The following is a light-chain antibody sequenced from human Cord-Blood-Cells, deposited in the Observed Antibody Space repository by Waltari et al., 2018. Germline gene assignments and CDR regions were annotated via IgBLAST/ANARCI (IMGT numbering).Light chain of an antibody. V-gene: IGLV1-47*01. CDR1: SSNTGSNS. CDR2: RNN. Sequence: QSVLTQPPSASGTPGQRVTISCSGSSSNTGSNSIYWYQQLPVPAPKPPLFRNNPRPSGVPDRFSGSKSGTSASLAIGGLRSEDEADYYCAAWDDSLSGRVFGGGTKLTVL. J-gene: IGLJ3*02. CDR3: AAWDDSLSGRV.